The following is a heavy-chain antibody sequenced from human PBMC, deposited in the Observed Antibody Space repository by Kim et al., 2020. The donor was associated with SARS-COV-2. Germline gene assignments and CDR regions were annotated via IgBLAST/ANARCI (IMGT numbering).Heavy chain of an antibody. J-gene: IGHJ4*02. V-gene: IGHV4-34*01. CDR3: ASVLVGATTLGGDY. CDR2: INHSGST. CDR1: GGSFSGYY. Sequence: SETLSLTCAVYGGSFSGYYWSWIRQPPGKGLEWIGEINHSGSTNYNPSLKSRVTISVDTSKNQFSLKLSSVTAADTAVYYCASVLVGATTLGGDYWGQGTLVTVSS. D-gene: IGHD1-26*01.